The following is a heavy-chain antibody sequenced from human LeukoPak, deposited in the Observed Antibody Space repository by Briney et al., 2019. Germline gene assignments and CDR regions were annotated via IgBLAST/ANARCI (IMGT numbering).Heavy chain of an antibody. CDR3: ARRKWLLLEMGAFDI. D-gene: IGHD3-22*01. Sequence: GGSLRLSCAASGFTFSSYSMNWLRQAPGKGLEWVSSISSSSSYIYYADSVKGRFTISRDNAKNSLYLQMNSLRAEDTAVYYCARRKWLLLEMGAFDIWGQGTMVTVSS. J-gene: IGHJ3*02. V-gene: IGHV3-21*01. CDR1: GFTFSSYS. CDR2: ISSSSSYI.